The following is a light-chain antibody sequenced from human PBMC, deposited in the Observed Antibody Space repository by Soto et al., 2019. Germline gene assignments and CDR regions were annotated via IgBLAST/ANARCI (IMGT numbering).Light chain of an antibody. CDR3: AASDDSLRALV. J-gene: IGLJ2*01. V-gene: IGLV1-47*01. CDR2: RNN. CDR1: SSNIGSNY. Sequence: QSVLTQPPSTSGTPGQRVTISCSGSSSNIGSNYVYWYQQLPGTAPKLLIYRNNQRPSGVPDRFSGSKSGTSASLAISGLRSEDEADYFCAASDDSLRALVFGGGTKLTVL.